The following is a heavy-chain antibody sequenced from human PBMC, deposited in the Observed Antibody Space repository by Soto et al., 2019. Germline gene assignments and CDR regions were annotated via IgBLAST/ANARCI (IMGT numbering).Heavy chain of an antibody. CDR1: GFTFSIYA. J-gene: IGHJ3*02. CDR2: ISSNGDST. V-gene: IGHV3-64*02. CDR3: ARARARGWPAFDI. D-gene: IGHD3-22*01. Sequence: PGGSLRLSCAASGFTFSIYAMHWVRQSPGKGLEYVSAISSNGDSTYYADSVKGRFTISRDNSKNTLYLQMGSLRAEDMAVYYCARARARGWPAFDIWGQGTMVTVSS.